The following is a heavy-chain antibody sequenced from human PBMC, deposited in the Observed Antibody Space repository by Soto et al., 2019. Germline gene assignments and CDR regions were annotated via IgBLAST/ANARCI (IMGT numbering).Heavy chain of an antibody. Sequence: SETLSLTCTVSGGSFSSGAFYWSWIRQPPGKGLEWIGYIYNSGSTDYNPSLKSRLAISVDTSKNQFSLKLGSVTAADTAIYYCARGSTRRGADAFDVWGQGTMVTVSS. D-gene: IGHD3-10*01. J-gene: IGHJ3*01. CDR2: IYNSGST. CDR3: ARGSTRRGADAFDV. V-gene: IGHV4-30-4*01. CDR1: GGSFSSGAFY.